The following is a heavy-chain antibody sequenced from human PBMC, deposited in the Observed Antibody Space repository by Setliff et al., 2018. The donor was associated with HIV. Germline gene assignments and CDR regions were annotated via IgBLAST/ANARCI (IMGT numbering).Heavy chain of an antibody. CDR2: IYPGDSDT. V-gene: IGHV5-51*01. CDR3: ARPRISDYFSGGFDY. CDR1: GYSFTDFW. J-gene: IGHJ4*02. D-gene: IGHD3-22*01. Sequence: PGESLKISCKGSGYSFTDFWIGWVRQMPGKGLEWMGIIYPGDSDTTYSPSFQGQVTISADKSITTAYLQWSSLKASDTAMYYCARPRISDYFSGGFDYWGQGTLVTVSS.